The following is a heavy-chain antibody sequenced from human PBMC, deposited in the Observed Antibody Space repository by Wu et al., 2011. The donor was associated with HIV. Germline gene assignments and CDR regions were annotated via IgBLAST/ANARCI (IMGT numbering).Heavy chain of an antibody. Sequence: QVQLVQSGAEVKKLGASVKVSCKASGYTFTGYYMHWVRQAPGQGLEWMGMINPSGGSTNYAQKFQGRVTMTRDTSTSTVYMELSSLRSEDTALYYCARAYDLWSGSGYYYYMDVWGKGTTVSVSS. CDR2: INPSGGST. CDR3: ARAYDLWSGSGYYYYMDV. J-gene: IGHJ6*03. CDR1: GYTFTGYY. V-gene: IGHV1-46*01. D-gene: IGHD3-3*01.